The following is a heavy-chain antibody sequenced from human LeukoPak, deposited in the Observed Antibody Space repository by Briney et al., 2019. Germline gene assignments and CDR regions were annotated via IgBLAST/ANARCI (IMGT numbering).Heavy chain of an antibody. V-gene: IGHV2-5*02. D-gene: IGHD1-26*01. CDR1: GFSLSTPKRG. CDR3: AHSIASGRHYFDP. CDR2: LYWDDDP. Sequence: SGPTLVKPTQTLTLTCTVSGFSLSTPKRGVGWIHQPPGKAPEWLAFLYWDDDPRYSPSLKTRLTITKDTSKSQVVLTMTNMDPVDTATYYCAHSIASGRHYFDPWGPGILVTVSS. J-gene: IGHJ5*02.